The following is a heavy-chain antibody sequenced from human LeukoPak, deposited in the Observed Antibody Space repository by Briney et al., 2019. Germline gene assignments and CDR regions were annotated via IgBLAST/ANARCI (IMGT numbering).Heavy chain of an antibody. Sequence: GGSLRLSCAASGFTFSSYAMSWVRQAPGKGLEWVSAISGSGSTYYADSVKGRFTLSRDNSKNTLYLQMNSLRAEDTAVYYCAKGPYYGSGSSYYYYGLDVWGQGTTVTVSS. D-gene: IGHD3-10*01. CDR1: GFTFSSYA. J-gene: IGHJ6*02. CDR2: ISGSGST. CDR3: AKGPYYGSGSSYYYYGLDV. V-gene: IGHV3-23*01.